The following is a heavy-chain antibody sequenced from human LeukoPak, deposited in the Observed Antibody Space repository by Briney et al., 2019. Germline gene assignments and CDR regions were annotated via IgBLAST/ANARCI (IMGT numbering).Heavy chain of an antibody. CDR3: ARRWVETWGFDY. V-gene: IGHV3-20*04. D-gene: IGHD3-16*01. CDR2: INWNGGST. Sequence: GGSLRLSCAASGFTFDDYGMSWVRHAPGKGLEWVSGINWNGGSTGYADSVKGRFTISRDNAKNSLYLQMNSLRAEDTALYYCARRWVETWGFDYWGQGTLVTVSS. CDR1: GFTFDDYG. J-gene: IGHJ4*02.